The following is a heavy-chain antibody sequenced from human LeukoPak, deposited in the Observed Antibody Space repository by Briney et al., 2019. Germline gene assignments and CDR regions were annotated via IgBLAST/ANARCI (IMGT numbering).Heavy chain of an antibody. J-gene: IGHJ6*02. Sequence: GGSLRLSCAASGFTFSSYAMSWVRQAPGKGLEWVSAISGSGGSTYYADSVKGRFTISRDNSKNTLYLQMNSLRAEDTAVYYCATTSCSGGSCYLWYYYYGMDVWGQGTTVTVSS. CDR2: ISGSGGST. D-gene: IGHD2-15*01. CDR3: ATTSCSGGSCYLWYYYYGMDV. CDR1: GFTFSSYA. V-gene: IGHV3-23*01.